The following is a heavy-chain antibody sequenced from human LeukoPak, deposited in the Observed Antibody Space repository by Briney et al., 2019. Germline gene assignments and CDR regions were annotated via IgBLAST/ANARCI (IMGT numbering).Heavy chain of an antibody. D-gene: IGHD3-9*01. J-gene: IGHJ4*02. V-gene: IGHV3-23*01. CDR2: ISGSGGST. CDR3: AKSAYYDILSGYYDY. CDR1: GFTFSSYA. Sequence: GGSLRLSCAASGFTFSSYAMSWVRQAPGKGLEWVSAISGSGGSTYYADSVKGRVTISRDNSKNTLYLQMNSLRAEDTAVYYCAKSAYYDILSGYYDYWGQGTLVTVSS.